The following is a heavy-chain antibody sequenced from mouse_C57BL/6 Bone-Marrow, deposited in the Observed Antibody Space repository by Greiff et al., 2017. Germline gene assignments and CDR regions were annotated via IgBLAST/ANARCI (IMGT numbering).Heavy chain of an antibody. CDR2: ISTLAYSI. CDR3: ATHYGSNWYYDV. V-gene: IGHV5-15*01. CDR1: GFPFSDYG. Sequence: EVLLVESGGGLVQPGGSLKLSCAASGFPFSDYGMAWVRQAPRTGPVWVAFISTLAYSIYYADTVTGRVTISRENAKNTLYLEMSSLRSEDTAMYYCATHYGSNWYYDVWGTGTTVTVSS. D-gene: IGHD1-1*01. J-gene: IGHJ1*03.